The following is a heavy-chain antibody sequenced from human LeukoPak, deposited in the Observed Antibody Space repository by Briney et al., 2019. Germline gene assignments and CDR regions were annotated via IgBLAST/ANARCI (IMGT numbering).Heavy chain of an antibody. Sequence: GGSLRLSCAASGFTFSDYEMNWVRQAPGKGLEWVSYISGSDDTIHYADSVRGRFTISRDNAKNSLYLQMNSLRAEDTAVYYCARPIGYSGSGSYYGYWGQGTLVTVSS. CDR2: ISGSDDTI. J-gene: IGHJ4*02. D-gene: IGHD3-10*01. CDR1: GFTFSDYE. V-gene: IGHV3-48*03. CDR3: ARPIGYSGSGSYYGY.